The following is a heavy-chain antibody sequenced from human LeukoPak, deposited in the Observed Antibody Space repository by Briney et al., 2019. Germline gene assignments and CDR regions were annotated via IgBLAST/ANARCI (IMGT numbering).Heavy chain of an antibody. CDR3: ARDLGDCSGGSCYLPDAFDI. CDR2: ISSSGSTI. CDR1: GFTFSSYE. Sequence: GGSLRLSCAASGFTFSSYEMNWVCQAPGKGLEWVSYISSSGSTIYHADSVKGRFTISRDNAENSLYLQMNSLRAEDTAVYYCARDLGDCSGGSCYLPDAFDIWGQGTMVTVSS. D-gene: IGHD2-15*01. V-gene: IGHV3-48*03. J-gene: IGHJ3*02.